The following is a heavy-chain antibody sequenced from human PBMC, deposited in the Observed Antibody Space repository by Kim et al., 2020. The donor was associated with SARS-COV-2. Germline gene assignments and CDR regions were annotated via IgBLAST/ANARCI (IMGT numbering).Heavy chain of an antibody. J-gene: IGHJ4*01. Sequence: GGSLRLSCAASGFTFSSYGMHWVRQAPGKGLEWVAVISYDGSNKYYADSVKARFTISRDNSKNTLYLQMNSLRAEDTAVYYCAKAGGCSSTSCYLDYWG. CDR3: AKAGGCSSTSCYLDY. CDR2: ISYDGSNK. CDR1: GFTFSSYG. V-gene: IGHV3-30*18. D-gene: IGHD2-2*01.